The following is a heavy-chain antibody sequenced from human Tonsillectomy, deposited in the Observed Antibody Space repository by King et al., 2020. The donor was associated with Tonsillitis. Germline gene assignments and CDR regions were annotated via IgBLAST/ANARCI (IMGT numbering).Heavy chain of an antibody. CDR2: IKQDGSEK. CDR3: ARGQRLAAGPVPELYYYYGMDV. CDR1: GFTFSSYW. J-gene: IGHJ6*01. Sequence: VQLVESGGGLVQPGGSLRLSCAASGFTFSSYWMSWVRQAPGKGLEWVANIKQDGSEKYYVDSVKGRFTISRDNAKNSLYLQMNSLRAEDTAMYYCARGQRLAAGPVPELYYYYGMDVWRQGTTVTVSS. V-gene: IGHV3-7*03. D-gene: IGHD6-13*01.